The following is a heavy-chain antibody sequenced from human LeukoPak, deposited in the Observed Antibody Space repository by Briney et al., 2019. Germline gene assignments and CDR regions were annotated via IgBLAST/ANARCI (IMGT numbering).Heavy chain of an antibody. V-gene: IGHV4-34*01. D-gene: IGHD3-22*01. CDR3: AKAPYLSSGS. Sequence: SETLSLTCAVYGGSFRDYYWSWIRQPPGKGLEWIGEINHSGSTNYNPSLKSRVTISLDTSKNQFSLKLTSVTAADTAVYYCAKAPYLSSGSWGQGILVAVSS. CDR1: GGSFRDYY. CDR2: INHSGST. J-gene: IGHJ3*01.